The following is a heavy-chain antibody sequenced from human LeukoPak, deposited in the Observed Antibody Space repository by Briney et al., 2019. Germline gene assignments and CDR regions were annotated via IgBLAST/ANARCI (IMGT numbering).Heavy chain of an antibody. CDR2: IYNDGST. V-gene: IGHV3-66*04. CDR1: GFTVSSNY. CDR3: AKLPEQLAYYYYYMDV. J-gene: IGHJ6*03. Sequence: PGGSLRLSCAASGFTVSSNYMNWVRQAPGKGLEWVSVIYNDGSTHYADSVKGRFTISRDNSKNALYLQMNSLRAEDTAVYYCAKLPEQLAYYYYYMDVWGKGTTVTVSS. D-gene: IGHD6-13*01.